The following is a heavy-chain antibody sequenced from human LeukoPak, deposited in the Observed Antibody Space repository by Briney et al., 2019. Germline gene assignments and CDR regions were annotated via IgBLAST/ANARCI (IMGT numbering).Heavy chain of an antibody. Sequence: SETLSLTCTVSGDSINSLDLWSWVRQPPGKGLDWIGERYLSGTTHYNPSVKSRVTISIDKSKNQFFLNLSSVTAADTAVYYCAGLVGRYSSGLYYYYFDYWGQGTLVTVSS. D-gene: IGHD3-22*01. J-gene: IGHJ4*02. CDR2: RYLSGTT. V-gene: IGHV4-4*02. CDR1: GDSINSLDL. CDR3: AGLVGRYSSGLYYYYFDY.